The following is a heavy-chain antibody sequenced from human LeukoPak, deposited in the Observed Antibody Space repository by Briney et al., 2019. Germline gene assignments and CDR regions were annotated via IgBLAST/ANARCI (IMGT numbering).Heavy chain of an antibody. V-gene: IGHV3-30*18. CDR1: GFTFSSYG. D-gene: IGHD2-21*01. CDR2: ISYDGSNK. CDR3: ANGIEGSYYYGMDV. J-gene: IGHJ6*02. Sequence: GRSLRLSCAASGFTFSSYGMHWVRQAPGKGLEGVAVISYDGSNKYYADSVKGRFTISRDNSKNTLYLQMNSLRAEDTAVYYCANGIEGSYYYGMDVWGQGTTVTVSS.